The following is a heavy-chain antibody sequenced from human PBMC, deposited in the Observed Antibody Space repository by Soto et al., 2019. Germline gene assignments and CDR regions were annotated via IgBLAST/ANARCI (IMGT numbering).Heavy chain of an antibody. CDR3: GKDRPQLEAWFDY. CDR2: ISYDGNNK. Sequence: QVQLVESGGGVVQPGRSLRLSCAASGFTFSSYGMHWVRQAPGKGLEWVAVISYDGNNKYYADSVKGRFTISRDNSRNTMDLQMNSLRAEDSAMYYCGKDRPQLEAWFDYWGQGTLVTVSS. D-gene: IGHD1-1*01. V-gene: IGHV3-30*18. J-gene: IGHJ4*02. CDR1: GFTFSSYG.